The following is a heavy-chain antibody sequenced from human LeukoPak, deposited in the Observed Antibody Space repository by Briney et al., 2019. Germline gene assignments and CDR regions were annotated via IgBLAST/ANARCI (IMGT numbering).Heavy chain of an antibody. CDR3: ARRLSTRSYYLDD. CDR1: AGSISISSDY. J-gene: IGHJ4*02. D-gene: IGHD2/OR15-2a*01. Sequence: TSSETLSLTCTVSAGSISISSDYWGWIRQPPGKGLEWIGDIYYSGTTNYNPSLKSRVTMSVDTSKNQFSLKLNSATAADTAVYYCARRLSTRSYYLDDWGQGTLVTVSS. CDR2: IYYSGTT. V-gene: IGHV4-39*01.